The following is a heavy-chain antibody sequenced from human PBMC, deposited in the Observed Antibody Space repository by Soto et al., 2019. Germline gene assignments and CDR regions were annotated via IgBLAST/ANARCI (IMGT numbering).Heavy chain of an antibody. CDR2: IYYSGST. Sequence: SETLSLTCTVSGGSISSSSYYWGWIRQPPGKGLEWIGSIYYSGSTYYNPSLKSRVTISVDTSKNQFSLKLSSVTAADTAVYYCARLLMVRGLTGGAMDVWGQGTTVTVSS. D-gene: IGHD3-10*01. CDR1: GGSISSSSYY. CDR3: ARLLMVRGLTGGAMDV. V-gene: IGHV4-39*01. J-gene: IGHJ6*02.